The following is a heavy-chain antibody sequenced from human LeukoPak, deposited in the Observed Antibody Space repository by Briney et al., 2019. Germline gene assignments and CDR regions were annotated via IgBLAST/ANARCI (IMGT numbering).Heavy chain of an antibody. V-gene: IGHV1-18*01. Sequence: ASVKVSCKASGYTFNSYSVSWVRQAPGQGLEWMGWISTYNGNTNYSQKLQGRVTMTTDTSTRTAYMELSRLRSDDTAVYYCARFLSDSYDAFDIWGQGTMVTVSS. D-gene: IGHD2-15*01. CDR3: ARFLSDSYDAFDI. CDR1: GYTFNSYS. J-gene: IGHJ3*02. CDR2: ISTYNGNT.